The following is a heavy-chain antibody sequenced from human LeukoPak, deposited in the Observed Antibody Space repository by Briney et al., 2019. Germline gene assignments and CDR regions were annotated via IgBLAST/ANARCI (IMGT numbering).Heavy chain of an antibody. CDR2: ISGSGGST. J-gene: IGHJ6*02. D-gene: IGHD3-22*01. Sequence: GGSLRLSCAASGFTFSSYAMSWVRQAPGKGLEWVSAISGSGGSTYYADSVKGRFTISRDNAKNSLYLQMNSLRDEDMAVYYCARVPSYYYDSSGYPGYYYYYGMDVWGQGTTVTVSS. CDR3: ARVPSYYYDSSGYPGYYYYYGMDV. CDR1: GFTFSSYA. V-gene: IGHV3-23*01.